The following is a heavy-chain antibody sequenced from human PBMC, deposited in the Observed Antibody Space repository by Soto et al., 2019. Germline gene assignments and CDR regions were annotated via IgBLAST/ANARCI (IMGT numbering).Heavy chain of an antibody. V-gene: IGHV3-30*18. CDR1: GFTFSSYG. J-gene: IGHJ4*02. CDR3: AKDFGTVTSHFDY. D-gene: IGHD4-4*01. Sequence: SLRLSCAASGFTFSSYGMHWVRQVPGKGLEWVAVISYDGSNKYYADSVKGRFTISRDNSKNTLYLQMNSLRAEDTAVYYCAKDFGTVTSHFDYWGQGTLVTVSS. CDR2: ISYDGSNK.